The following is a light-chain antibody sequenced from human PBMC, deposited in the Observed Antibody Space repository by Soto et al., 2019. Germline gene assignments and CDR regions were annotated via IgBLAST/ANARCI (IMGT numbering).Light chain of an antibody. Sequence: QSVLTQPASVSGSPGQSITFSSTGTSSDVGSSNFVSWYQQHPGKAPKLMVFDVSNRPSGVSDRFSGSKSGDTASLTISGLQAEDEADYYCSSYTSGGNYVFGTGTKVTVL. CDR2: DVS. J-gene: IGLJ1*01. V-gene: IGLV2-14*02. CDR3: SSYTSGGNYV. CDR1: SSDVGSSNF.